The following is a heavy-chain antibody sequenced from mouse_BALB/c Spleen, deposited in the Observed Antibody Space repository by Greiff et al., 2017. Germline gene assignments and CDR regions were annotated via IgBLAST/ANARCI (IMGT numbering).Heavy chain of an antibody. J-gene: IGHJ3*01. CDR1: GYTFTSYV. V-gene: IGHV1-14*01. Sequence: VQLQQSGPELVKPGASVKMSCKASGYTFTSYVMHWVKQKPGQGLEWIGYINPYNDGTKYNEKFKGKATLTSDKSSSTAYMELSSLTSEDSAVYYCARHGSSPWFAYWGEGTLVTVSA. D-gene: IGHD1-1*01. CDR3: ARHGSSPWFAY. CDR2: INPYNDGT.